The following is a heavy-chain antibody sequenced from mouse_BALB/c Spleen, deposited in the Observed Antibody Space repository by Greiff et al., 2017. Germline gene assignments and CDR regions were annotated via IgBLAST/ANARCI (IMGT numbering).Heavy chain of an antibody. CDR1: GFTFSSYG. V-gene: IGHV5-6*02. CDR2: ISSGGSYT. J-gene: IGHJ4*01. D-gene: IGHD2-1*01. CDR3: ARRGGNSYAMDY. Sequence: EVMLVESGGDLVKPGGSLKLSCAASGFTFSSYGMSWVRQTPDKRLEWVATISSGGSYTYYPDSVKGRFTISRDNAKNTLYLQMSSLKSEDTAMYYCARRGGNSYAMDYWGQGTSVTVSS.